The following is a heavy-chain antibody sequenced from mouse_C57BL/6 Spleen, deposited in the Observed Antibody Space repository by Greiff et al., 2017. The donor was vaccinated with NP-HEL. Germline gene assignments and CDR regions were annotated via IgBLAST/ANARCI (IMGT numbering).Heavy chain of an antibody. CDR1: GYAFSSSW. Sequence: VQLQQSGPELVKPGASVKISCKASGYAFSSSWMNWVKQRPGKGLEWIGRIYPGDGDTNYNGKFKGKATLTADKSSSTAYMQLSSLTSEDSAVYVCARGGYGNYPYYAMDYWGQGTSVTVSS. J-gene: IGHJ4*01. D-gene: IGHD2-10*02. CDR2: IYPGDGDT. V-gene: IGHV1-82*01. CDR3: ARGGYGNYPYYAMDY.